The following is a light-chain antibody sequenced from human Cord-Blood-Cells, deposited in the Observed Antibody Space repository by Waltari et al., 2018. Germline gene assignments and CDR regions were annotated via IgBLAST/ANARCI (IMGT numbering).Light chain of an antibody. J-gene: IGKJ4*01. CDR1: QSISSW. V-gene: IGKV1-5*03. CDR2: KAS. Sequence: DIQMTQSPSPLSASVGDRVTITCRASQSISSWLAWYQQKPGKAPKLLIYKASSLESGVPARFSGSGSGTEFTLTISRLQPDDFATYYCQQYDSYSLTFGGGTKVEIK. CDR3: QQYDSYSLT.